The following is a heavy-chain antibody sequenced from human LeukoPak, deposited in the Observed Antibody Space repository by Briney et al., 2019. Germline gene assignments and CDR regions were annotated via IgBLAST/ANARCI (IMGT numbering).Heavy chain of an antibody. CDR1: GFTFSSYS. D-gene: IGHD4-17*01. CDR3: ARALTYGDNSYYYYYMDV. CDR2: ISSSSSYI. Sequence: GGSLRLSCAASGFTFSSYSLNWVRQAPGKGLEWVSSISSSSSYIYYADSVKGRFTISRDNAKNSLYLQMNSLRAEDTAVNYCARALTYGDNSYYYYYMDVWGKGTTVTVSS. V-gene: IGHV3-21*01. J-gene: IGHJ6*03.